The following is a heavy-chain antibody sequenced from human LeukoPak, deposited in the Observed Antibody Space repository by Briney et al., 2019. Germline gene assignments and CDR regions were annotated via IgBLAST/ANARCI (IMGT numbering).Heavy chain of an antibody. J-gene: IGHJ4*02. V-gene: IGHV3-30*18. CDR3: TKRREWEIDY. D-gene: IGHD1-26*01. CDR2: ISSDGTRK. Sequence: GKSLRLSCAASGFTFSTYGMNWVRQAPGKGLEWLAVISSDGTRKYYADSVKDRFTISRDNSKNTLYLQMDSLRTEDTAVYYCTKRREWEIDYWGQGTLVTVSS. CDR1: GFTFSTYG.